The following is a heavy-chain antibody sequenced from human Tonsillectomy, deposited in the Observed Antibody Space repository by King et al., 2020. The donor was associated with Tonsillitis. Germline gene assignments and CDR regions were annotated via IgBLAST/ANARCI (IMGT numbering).Heavy chain of an antibody. D-gene: IGHD5-24*01. Sequence: VQLVESGGGLIQPGGSLRLSCAASGFTVSTNSMTWVRQAPGKGLEWVSVLYSEGSTNYADSVRGRFSISRDNSKNTLYLQMNSLRPEDTAVYYFSTIGRYNGYYFDYGGQGTLVTVSA. CDR2: LYSEGST. CDR3: STIGRYNGYYFDY. V-gene: IGHV3-53*01. J-gene: IGHJ4*02. CDR1: GFTVSTNS.